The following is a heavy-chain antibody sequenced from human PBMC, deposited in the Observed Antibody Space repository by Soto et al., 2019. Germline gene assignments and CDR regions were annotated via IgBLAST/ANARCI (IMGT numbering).Heavy chain of an antibody. J-gene: IGHJ4*02. CDR3: ARDRLAYCGGNCYAYFDY. CDR2: IKQDGSEK. D-gene: IGHD2-21*01. Sequence: PGGSLRLSCAASGFTFSSYWMTWVRQAPGKGLEWVANIKQDGSEKYYVDSVKGRFTISRDNAKNSLYLQMNSLRAEDTAVYYCARDRLAYCGGNCYAYFDYWGQGTLVTVSS. CDR1: GFTFSSYW. V-gene: IGHV3-7*01.